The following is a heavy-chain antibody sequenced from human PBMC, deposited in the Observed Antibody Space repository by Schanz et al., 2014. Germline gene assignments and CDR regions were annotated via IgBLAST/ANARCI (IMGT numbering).Heavy chain of an antibody. CDR2: MNPNSGNT. CDR3: ARAKRVGDMDV. J-gene: IGHJ6*02. D-gene: IGHD3-10*01. Sequence: QVQLVQSGAEAKKPGASVKASCKASGYTFTSYSMHWVRQATGQGREWMGWMNPNSGNTNYAQKLQGRVTLTTDTSTSTAYMELRNLRSDDTAVYYCARAKRVGDMDVWGQGTTGTVSS. V-gene: IGHV1-18*04. CDR1: GYTFTSYS.